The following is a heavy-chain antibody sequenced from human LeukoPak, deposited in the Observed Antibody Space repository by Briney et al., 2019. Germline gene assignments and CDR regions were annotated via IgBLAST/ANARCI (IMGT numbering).Heavy chain of an antibody. CDR1: GFSVSSFG. D-gene: IGHD6-19*01. J-gene: IGHJ4*01. Sequence: GGSLRLSCAVSGFSVSSFGMSWVRQAPGKGLEWISAISVNGETRWYADSVRGRFIISRDNSKNTLYLQLSSLRAEDTAVYYCAQGFSSGWYPYWGHQSLVSVSS. V-gene: IGHV3-23*01. CDR2: ISVNGETR. CDR3: AQGFSSGWYPY.